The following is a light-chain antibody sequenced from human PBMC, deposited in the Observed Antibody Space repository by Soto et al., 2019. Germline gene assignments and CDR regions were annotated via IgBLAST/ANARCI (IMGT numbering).Light chain of an antibody. CDR3: QKDNSSPLN. CDR2: AAS. V-gene: IGKV1-27*01. CDR1: QGITNY. Sequence: DIHMTQSPSSLSASVGDRVTITCRASQGITNYLAWYQQKPGKVPKLLIYAASTLQSGVPSRFGGSGSGTDFTLTNTSLQTEDVAKYYGQKDNSSPLNFGGGTKVESK. J-gene: IGKJ4*01.